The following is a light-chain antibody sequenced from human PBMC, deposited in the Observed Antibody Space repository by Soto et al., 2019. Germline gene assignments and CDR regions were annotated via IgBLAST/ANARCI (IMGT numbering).Light chain of an antibody. Sequence: EIVLTQSPATLSLSPGERATLSCRASQSVSSSLAWYQQKPGQAPRLLIFDASNRATGIAARFSGSGSGTDFTLSISSLEPEDFAVYYCQQRSNWPPLTFGGGTKVEIK. V-gene: IGKV3-11*01. CDR1: QSVSSS. J-gene: IGKJ4*01. CDR2: DAS. CDR3: QQRSNWPPLT.